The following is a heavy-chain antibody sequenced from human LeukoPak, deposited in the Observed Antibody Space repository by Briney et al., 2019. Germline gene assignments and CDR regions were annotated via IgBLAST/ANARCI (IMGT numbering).Heavy chain of an antibody. CDR2: IYYSGST. Sequence: PSETLSLTCTVSGGSISSGGYYWSWIRQHPGKGLEWIGYIYYSGSTYYNPSLKSRVTISVDTSKNQFSLKLSSVTAADTAAYYCASTYDFWSGYYVHGAFDIWGQGTMVTVSS. D-gene: IGHD3-3*01. V-gene: IGHV4-31*03. CDR3: ASTYDFWSGYYVHGAFDI. CDR1: GGSISSGGYY. J-gene: IGHJ3*02.